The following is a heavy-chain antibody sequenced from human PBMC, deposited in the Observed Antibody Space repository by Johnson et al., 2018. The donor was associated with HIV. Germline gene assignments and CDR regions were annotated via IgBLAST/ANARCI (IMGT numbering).Heavy chain of an antibody. J-gene: IGHJ3*02. CDR3: ARDRGVYYDSSGYGAFDI. D-gene: IGHD3-22*01. Sequence: QVQLVESGGGVVQPGRSLRLSCAASGFTFSSYGMHWVRQAPGKGLEWAAVISYDGSNKYYADSVKGRFTISRANSKNTLYLQMNSLRAEDTAVYYCARDRGVYYDSSGYGAFDIWVQGTMVTVSS. CDR1: GFTFSSYG. CDR2: ISYDGSNK. V-gene: IGHV3-30*03.